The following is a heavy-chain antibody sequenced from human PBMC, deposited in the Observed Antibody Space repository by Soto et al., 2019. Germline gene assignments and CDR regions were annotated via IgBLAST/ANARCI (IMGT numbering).Heavy chain of an antibody. CDR3: ASLIAVAGTIYYYYGMDV. Sequence: SETLSLTCTVSGGSVSSGSYYWSWIRQPPGKGLEWIGYIYYSGSTNYNPSLKSRVTISVDTSKNQFSLKLSSVTAADTAVYYCASLIAVAGTIYYYYGMDVWGQGTTVTVSS. D-gene: IGHD6-19*01. CDR1: GGSVSSGSYY. CDR2: IYYSGST. V-gene: IGHV4-61*01. J-gene: IGHJ6*02.